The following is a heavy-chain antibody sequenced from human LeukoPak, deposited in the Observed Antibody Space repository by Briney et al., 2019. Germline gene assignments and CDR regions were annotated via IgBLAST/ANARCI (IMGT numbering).Heavy chain of an antibody. Sequence: SETLSLTYTVSGGPISSYYWSWIRQPPGKGLEWIGYIYYSGSTNYNPSLKSRVTISVDTSKNQFSLKLSSVTAADTAVYYCAREEPYSYYYDSSGYYRGWFDPWGQGTLVTVSS. D-gene: IGHD3-22*01. J-gene: IGHJ5*02. CDR2: IYYSGST. CDR3: AREEPYSYYYDSSGYYRGWFDP. CDR1: GGPISSYY. V-gene: IGHV4-59*01.